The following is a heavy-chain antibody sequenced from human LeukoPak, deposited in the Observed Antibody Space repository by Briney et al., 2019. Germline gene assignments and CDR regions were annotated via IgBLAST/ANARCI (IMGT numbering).Heavy chain of an antibody. V-gene: IGHV1-46*03. J-gene: IGHJ4*02. CDR1: GGTFSSYA. CDR3: ARGRGYSYGYPPDDY. D-gene: IGHD5-18*01. CDR2: INPSGGST. Sequence: ASVKVSCKASGGTFSSYAISWVRQAPGQGLEWMGIINPSGGSTSYAQKFQGRVTMTRDTSTSTVYMELSSLRSEDTAVYYCARGRGYSYGYPPDDYWGQGTLVTVSS.